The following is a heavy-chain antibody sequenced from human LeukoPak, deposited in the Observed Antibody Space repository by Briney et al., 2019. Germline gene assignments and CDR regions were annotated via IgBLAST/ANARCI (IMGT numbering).Heavy chain of an antibody. CDR2: MNPNSGNT. J-gene: IGHJ6*02. Sequence: ASVKVSCKAYGYTFTSYDINWVRQATGQGLEWMGWMNPNSGNTGYAQKFQGRVTMTRNTSISTAYMELSSLRSEDTAVYYCARGSFLWLYSAYGMDVWGQGTTVTVSS. CDR3: ARGSFLWLYSAYGMDV. V-gene: IGHV1-8*01. CDR1: GYTFTSYD. D-gene: IGHD1-26*01.